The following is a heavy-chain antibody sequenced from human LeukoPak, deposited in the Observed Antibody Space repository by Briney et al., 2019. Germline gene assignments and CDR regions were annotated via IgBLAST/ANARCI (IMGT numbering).Heavy chain of an antibody. Sequence: SETLSLTCTVSGGSISSYYWSWIRQPPGKGLEWIGYIYYSGSTNYNPSLKSRVTISVDTSKNQFSLKLSSVTAADTAVYYCARRLSSSRYNWFDPWGQGTLVTVSS. V-gene: IGHV4-59*08. CDR2: IYYSGST. CDR3: ARRLSSSRYNWFDP. D-gene: IGHD6-19*01. J-gene: IGHJ5*02. CDR1: GGSISSYY.